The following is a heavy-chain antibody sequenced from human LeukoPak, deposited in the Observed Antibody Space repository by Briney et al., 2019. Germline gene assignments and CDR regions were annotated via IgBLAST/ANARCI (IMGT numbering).Heavy chain of an antibody. CDR1: GGSFSGYY. J-gene: IGHJ3*02. D-gene: IGHD3-22*01. Sequence: SETLSLTCAVYGGSFSGYYWSWIRQPPGKGLEWIGEINHSGSTNYNPSLKSRVTISVDTSKNQFSLKLSSVTAADTAVYYCARGFRRITMIVVVTTGAFDIWGQGTMVTVSS. V-gene: IGHV4-34*01. CDR2: INHSGST. CDR3: ARGFRRITMIVVVTTGAFDI.